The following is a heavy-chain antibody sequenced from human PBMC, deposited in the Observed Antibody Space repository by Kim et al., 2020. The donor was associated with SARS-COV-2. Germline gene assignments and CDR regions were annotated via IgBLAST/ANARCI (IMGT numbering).Heavy chain of an antibody. Sequence: YVKGRFTISRDDSTSSAYLKMNSLKTEDTAVYYCTRDIIYSYGVNWYFDLWGRGTLVTVSS. CDR3: TRDIIYSYGVNWYFDL. V-gene: IGHV3-49*02. J-gene: IGHJ2*01. D-gene: IGHD5-18*01.